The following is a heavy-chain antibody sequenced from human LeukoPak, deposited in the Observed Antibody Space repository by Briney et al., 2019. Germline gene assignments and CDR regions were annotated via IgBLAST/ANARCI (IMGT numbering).Heavy chain of an antibody. J-gene: IGHJ5*02. CDR2: IYYTGIT. D-gene: IGHD3-9*01. CDR3: ARPLEPYDILTGYQP. CDR1: GGSISGSIYY. Sequence: SETLSLTCTVSGGSISGSIYYWGWIRQPPGKGLEWIGNIYYTGITYFNSSLESRVTIILDTSKNQFSLKLSSVTAADTAVYYCARPLEPYDILTGYQPWGQGTLVTVSS. V-gene: IGHV4-39*01.